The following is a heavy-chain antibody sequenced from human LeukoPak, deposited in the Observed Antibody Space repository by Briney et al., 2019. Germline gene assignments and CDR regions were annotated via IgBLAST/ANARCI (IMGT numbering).Heavy chain of an antibody. D-gene: IGHD3-10*01. CDR3: ARARELLWFGELSYYFDY. CDR1: GFTSEVYG. Sequence: GSLRVSCAAPGFTSEVYGMSCVRHAPGERRERVSGINWNDGNTEYTEPGKGRYTISRDNAKNSLYLQMNSLRAEDTALYYCARARELLWFGELSYYFDYGGQGTLVTVSS. CDR2: INWNDGNT. V-gene: IGHV3-20*04. J-gene: IGHJ4*02.